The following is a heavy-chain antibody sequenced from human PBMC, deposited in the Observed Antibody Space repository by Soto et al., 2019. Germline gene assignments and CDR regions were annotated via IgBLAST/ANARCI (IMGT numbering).Heavy chain of an antibody. Sequence: QLQLQESGPGLVKPSETLSLTCTVSGVSISSRSYYWGWIRHPPGKGLEWIGSLYKSGSTYYNPSLKSRVTISVDTSKNQFSLKFSSVTAADTAVYYCARHSSSWYGDTVWFDPWGQGTLVTVSS. J-gene: IGHJ5*02. V-gene: IGHV4-39*01. D-gene: IGHD6-13*01. CDR3: ARHSSSWYGDTVWFDP. CDR1: GVSISSRSYY. CDR2: LYKSGST.